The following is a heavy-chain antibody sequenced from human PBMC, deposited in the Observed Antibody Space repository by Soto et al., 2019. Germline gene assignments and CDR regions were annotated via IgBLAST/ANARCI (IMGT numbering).Heavy chain of an antibody. V-gene: IGHV3-49*04. Sequence: SLRLSCTASGFTFGDYAMSWVRQAPGKGLEWVGFIRSKAYGGTTEYAASVKGRFTISRDDSKSIAYLQMNSLKTEDTAVYYCTRENSGSYLDAFDIWGQGTMVTVSS. D-gene: IGHD1-26*01. CDR3: TRENSGSYLDAFDI. J-gene: IGHJ3*02. CDR2: IRSKAYGGTT. CDR1: GFTFGDYA.